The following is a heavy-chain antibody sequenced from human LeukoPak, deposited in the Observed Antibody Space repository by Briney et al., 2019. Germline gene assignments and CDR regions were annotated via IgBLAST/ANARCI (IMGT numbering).Heavy chain of an antibody. CDR1: GFTFSSYA. V-gene: IGHV3-23*01. CDR2: ISGSGGST. Sequence: PGGSLRLSCAASGFTFSSYAMSWVRQAPGKGLGWGSAISGSGGSTYYADSVKGRLTISTDKSKNTLYMHMNSLRAEDTAVCYCANLKLAETGMDVWGQGTTVTVSS. CDR3: ANLKLAETGMDV. J-gene: IGHJ6*02.